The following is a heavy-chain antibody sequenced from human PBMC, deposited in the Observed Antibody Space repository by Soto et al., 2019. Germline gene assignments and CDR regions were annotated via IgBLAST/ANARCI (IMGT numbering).Heavy chain of an antibody. CDR1: GGSISSYY. D-gene: IGHD2-2*01. J-gene: IGHJ5*02. Sequence: PSETLSLTCTVSGGSISSYYSSWIRQPPGKGLEWIGYIYYIGSTNYNPSLKSRVTISVDTSKNQFSLKLSSVTAADTAVYYCARGLRRQLLNWFDPWGQGTMVTVYS. V-gene: IGHV4-59*01. CDR2: IYYIGST. CDR3: ARGLRRQLLNWFDP.